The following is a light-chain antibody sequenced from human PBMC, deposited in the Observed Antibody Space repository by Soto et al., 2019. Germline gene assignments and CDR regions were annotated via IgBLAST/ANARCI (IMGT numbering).Light chain of an antibody. V-gene: IGLV4-69*01. CDR1: SGHSSYA. J-gene: IGLJ3*02. Sequence: QLVLTQSPSASASLGASVKLTCTLSSGHSSYAIAWHQQQPEKGPRYLMKLNSDGSHNKGDGIPDRFSGSSSGAERYLTISSLQSEDEADYYCQTWDTGVWVFGGGTKLTVL. CDR2: LNSDGSH. CDR3: QTWDTGVWV.